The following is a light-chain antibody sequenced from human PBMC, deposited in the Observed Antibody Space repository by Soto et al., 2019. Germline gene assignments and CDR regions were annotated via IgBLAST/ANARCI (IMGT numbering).Light chain of an antibody. V-gene: IGKV3-15*01. CDR1: QSVSSN. Sequence: TQSPGTLSLSPGERATLSCRASQSVSSNLAWYQQKPGQAPSLLIYGASNRATGTPARFSGSGSGTESTLTISSLQSEDFAVYYCQQYIRWPLTFGGGTKVDIK. J-gene: IGKJ4*01. CDR2: GAS. CDR3: QQYIRWPLT.